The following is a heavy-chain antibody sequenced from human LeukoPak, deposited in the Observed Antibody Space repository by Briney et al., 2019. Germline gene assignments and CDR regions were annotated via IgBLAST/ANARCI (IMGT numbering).Heavy chain of an antibody. CDR3: ARDYSIPPAAGSLYNWFTP. Sequence: PGGSLRLSCAASGFTFSSYGMHWVRQAPGKGLEWVAVISNDGSNEFYADSVKGRFTISRDTSKNTLYLQMNSLRTEDTAVYYCARDYSIPPAAGSLYNWFTPWGQETLVTVSS. J-gene: IGHJ5*02. D-gene: IGHD6-13*01. V-gene: IGHV3-30*03. CDR1: GFTFSSYG. CDR2: ISNDGSNE.